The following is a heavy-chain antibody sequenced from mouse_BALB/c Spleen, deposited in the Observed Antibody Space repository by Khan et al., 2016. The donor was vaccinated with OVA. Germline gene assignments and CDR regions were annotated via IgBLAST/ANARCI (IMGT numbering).Heavy chain of an antibody. Sequence: EVQLQESGAELGRPGSSVKLSCKTSGSTFTSYGIKWVKQRPGQGLEWIGYIYPRNGYTEYNERFQGKAILTSDTSSSTAYMQLRSLTSEDSAMYFCTTAYYRYYFDYWGQGTILTVSS. J-gene: IGHJ2*01. CDR1: GSTFTSYG. V-gene: IGHV1S134*01. CDR3: TTAYYRYYFDY. D-gene: IGHD2-14*01. CDR2: IYPRNGYT.